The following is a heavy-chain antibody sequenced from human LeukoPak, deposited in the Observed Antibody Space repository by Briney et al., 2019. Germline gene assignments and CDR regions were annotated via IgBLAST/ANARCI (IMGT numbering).Heavy chain of an antibody. CDR2: INHSGST. CDR1: GGSFSGYS. CDR3: ASPYCTNGVCYGYFDY. J-gene: IGHJ4*02. V-gene: IGHV4-34*01. Sequence: SETLSLTCAVYGGSFSGYSWSWIRQPPGKGLEWIGEINHSGSTNYNPSLKSRVTISIDTSKNQFSLKLSSATAADTAVYYCASPYCTNGVCYGYFDYWGQGTLVTVSS. D-gene: IGHD2-8*01.